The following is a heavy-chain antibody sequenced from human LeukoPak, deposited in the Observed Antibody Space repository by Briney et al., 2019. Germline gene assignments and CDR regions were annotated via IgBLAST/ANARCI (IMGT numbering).Heavy chain of an antibody. CDR2: IYYSGST. Sequence: PSETLSLTCTVSGGSISSYYWSWIRQPPGKGLEWIGYIYYSGSTNYNPSLKSRVTISVDTSKNQLSLKLSSVTAADTAVYYCARLRGWFDPWGQGTLVTVSS. V-gene: IGHV4-59*01. CDR3: ARLRGWFDP. D-gene: IGHD5-12*01. J-gene: IGHJ5*02. CDR1: GGSISSYY.